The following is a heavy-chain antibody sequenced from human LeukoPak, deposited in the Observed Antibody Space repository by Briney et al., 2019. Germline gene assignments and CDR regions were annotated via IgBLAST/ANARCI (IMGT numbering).Heavy chain of an antibody. Sequence: GGSLRLSCAASGFTFSSYGMHWVRQAPGKGLEWVAFIRYDGSNKYYADSVKGRFTISRDNSKNTLYLQMNSLRAEDTAVYYCAKDDSSGYYYQLGDYWGQGTLVTGSS. CDR3: AKDDSSGYYYQLGDY. CDR2: IRYDGSNK. D-gene: IGHD3-22*01. J-gene: IGHJ4*01. V-gene: IGHV3-30*02. CDR1: GFTFSSYG.